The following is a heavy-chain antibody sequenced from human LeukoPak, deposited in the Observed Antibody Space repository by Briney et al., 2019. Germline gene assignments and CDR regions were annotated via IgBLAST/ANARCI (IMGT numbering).Heavy chain of an antibody. V-gene: IGHV1-18*01. Sequence: ASVKVSCKASGYTFTSYGISWVRRAPGQGLEWMGWISAYNGNTNYAQKLQGRVTMTTDTSTSTAYMELRSLRSDDTAVYYCARVELRYFDRSDDYWGQGTLVTVSS. CDR3: ARVELRYFDRSDDY. J-gene: IGHJ4*02. CDR2: ISAYNGNT. D-gene: IGHD3-9*01. CDR1: GYTFTSYG.